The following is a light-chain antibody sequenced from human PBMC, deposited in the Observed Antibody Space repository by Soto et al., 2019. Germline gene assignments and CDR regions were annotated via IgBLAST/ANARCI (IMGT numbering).Light chain of an antibody. V-gene: IGLV2-14*01. CDR2: EVR. CDR3: SSYTASSTLL. Sequence: ALTQPASVSGSPGQSITISCTGTSSDVGGYNHVSWYQQHPGKAPKLIIYEVRNRPSGVSNRLSGSKSGNTASLTISGLQADDEADYYCSSYTASSTLLFGTGTKLTVL. CDR1: SSDVGGYNH. J-gene: IGLJ1*01.